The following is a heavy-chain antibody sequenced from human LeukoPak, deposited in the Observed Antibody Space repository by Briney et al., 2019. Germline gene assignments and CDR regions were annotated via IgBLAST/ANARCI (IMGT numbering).Heavy chain of an antibody. V-gene: IGHV3-74*01. CDR1: GFTFSSYW. J-gene: IGHJ3*02. CDR3: AILDTTETPSSAFDI. CDR2: INPDGSST. Sequence: GGSLRLSCAASGFTFSSYWMHWVRQDPGKGLVWVSRINPDGSSTTYADSVKGRFTISRDNSKNTLYLQMNSLRAEDTAVYYCAILDTTETPSSAFDIWGQGTMVTVSS. D-gene: IGHD4-17*01.